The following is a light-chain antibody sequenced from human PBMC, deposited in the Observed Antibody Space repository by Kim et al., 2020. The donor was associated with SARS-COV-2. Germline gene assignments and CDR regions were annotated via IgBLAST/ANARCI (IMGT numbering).Light chain of an antibody. CDR3: QQFGRSSRT. J-gene: IGKJ4*01. CDR2: GAS. CDR1: QRVSSSY. V-gene: IGKV3-20*01. Sequence: SPGERATLSCRASQRVSSSYLGWDQQKPGQAPRLLMYGASSRASGIPERCSGSGSGTGFDLTISRLEPEDFAVYYCQQFGRSSRTFGGGTKVDIK.